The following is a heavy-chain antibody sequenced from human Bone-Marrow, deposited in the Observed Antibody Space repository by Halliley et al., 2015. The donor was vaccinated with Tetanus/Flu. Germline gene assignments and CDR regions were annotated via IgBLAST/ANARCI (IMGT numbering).Heavy chain of an antibody. D-gene: IGHD3-3*01. J-gene: IGHJ4*02. CDR3: ARGTSRFLELDY. Sequence: LEWIGYIFYSGGPSYEPSLRSRVTISVDTSNNQFSLNLSSVTAADTAVYYCARGTSRFLELDYWGQGIPVTVSS. CDR2: IFYSGGP. V-gene: IGHV4-59*09.